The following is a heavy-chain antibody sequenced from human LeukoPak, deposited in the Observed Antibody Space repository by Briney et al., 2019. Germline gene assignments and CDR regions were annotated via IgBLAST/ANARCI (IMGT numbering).Heavy chain of an antibody. D-gene: IGHD3-9*01. V-gene: IGHV3-43*01. CDR1: GLIFDDYT. CDR2: ISRNGAVT. J-gene: IGHJ6*03. CDR3: AKTGSRGGTFRPSYYYYYMDV. Sequence: GGSLRLSCAASGLIFDDYTMHWVRQAPGKGLEWVSLISRNGAVTKYADSVRGRFTVSRDNSKNSLCLQMNSLTTEDTAVYYCAKTGSRGGTFRPSYYYYYMDVWGEGTTVTISS.